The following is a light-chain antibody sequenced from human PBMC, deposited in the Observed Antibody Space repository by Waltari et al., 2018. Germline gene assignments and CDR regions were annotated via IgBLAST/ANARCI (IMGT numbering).Light chain of an antibody. J-gene: IGKJ2*01. CDR1: QSISRS. V-gene: IGKV1-39*01. CDR2: SAS. CDR3: QQSSTNPYT. Sequence: DIQMTQSPSSLSASVGDRVTITCRASQSISRSLNWYRQKPGEAPNLLFSSASFLQSGVPSRFRGSGSGTDFTLSISSLQPEDIATYFCQQSSTNPYTFGQGTKLEI.